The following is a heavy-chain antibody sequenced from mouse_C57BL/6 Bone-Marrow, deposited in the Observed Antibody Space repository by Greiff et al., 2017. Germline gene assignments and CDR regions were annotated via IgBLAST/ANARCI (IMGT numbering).Heavy chain of an antibody. J-gene: IGHJ3*01. CDR2: IDPENGDT. CDR1: GFNIKDDD. D-gene: IGHD2-4*01. V-gene: IGHV14-4*01. Sequence: EVKLVESGAELVRPGASVKLSCTASGFNIKDDDMHWVKQRPEQGLEWIGWIDPENGDTEYASKFQGKATITADTSSNTAYLQRSSLASEDAAVYYCTTLYDYGGEPGFAYWGQGTLVTVSA. CDR3: TTLYDYGGEPGFAY.